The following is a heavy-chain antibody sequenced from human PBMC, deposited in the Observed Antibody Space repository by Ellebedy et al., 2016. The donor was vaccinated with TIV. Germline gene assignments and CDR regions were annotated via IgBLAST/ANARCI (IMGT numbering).Heavy chain of an antibody. V-gene: IGHV3-48*01. CDR3: AKSESGVLLWFGDWFDP. CDR2: ISSSSSTI. CDR1: GFTFSSYS. D-gene: IGHD3-10*01. J-gene: IGHJ5*02. Sequence: GESLKISCAASGFTFSSYSMNWVRQAPGKGLEWVSYISSSSSTIYYADSVKGRFTISRDNSKNTLYLQMNSLRAEDTAVYYCAKSESGVLLWFGDWFDPWGQGTLVTVSS.